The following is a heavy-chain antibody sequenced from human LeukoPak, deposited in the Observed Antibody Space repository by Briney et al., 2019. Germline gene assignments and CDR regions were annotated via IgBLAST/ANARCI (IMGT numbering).Heavy chain of an antibody. J-gene: IGHJ3*02. CDR2: ISGSGGST. CDR3: AKDWGILTGYYYSVAFDI. D-gene: IGHD3-9*01. V-gene: IGHV3-23*01. CDR1: GFTFSSYA. Sequence: AGGSLRLSCAASGFTFSSYAMSWVRQAPGKGLEWVSAISGSGGSTYYADSVKGRFTISRDNSKDTLYLQMNSLRAEDTAVYYCAKDWGILTGYYYSVAFDIWGQGTMVTVSS.